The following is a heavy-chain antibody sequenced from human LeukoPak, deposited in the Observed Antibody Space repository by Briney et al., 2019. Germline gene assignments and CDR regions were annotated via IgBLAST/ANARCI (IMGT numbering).Heavy chain of an antibody. J-gene: IGHJ5*02. D-gene: IGHD2-21*02. V-gene: IGHV4-59*01. CDR1: GGSISSYY. CDR3: GRTYMTSARFDP. Sequence: PSETLSLTCTVSGGSISSYYWSWIRQPPGKGLEWIGYIYYSGSTNYNPSLKSRVTISVDTSKNQFSLKLSSVTAADTAVYYCGRTYMTSARFDPWGQGTLVTVSS. CDR2: IYYSGST.